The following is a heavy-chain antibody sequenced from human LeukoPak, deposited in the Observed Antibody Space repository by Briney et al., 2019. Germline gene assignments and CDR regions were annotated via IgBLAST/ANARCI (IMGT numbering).Heavy chain of an antibody. CDR3: ARGIAARREYYFDY. V-gene: IGHV4-39*07. J-gene: IGHJ4*02. CDR1: GGSISRSSYY. D-gene: IGHD6-6*01. Sequence: PSESLSLTCAVSGGSISRSSYYWGWIRQPPGKGLGWIQSIYYSGSTYYNPSLKSRVTISVDTSKNQFSLKLSSVTAAETAVYYCARGIAARREYYFDYWGQGTLVTVSS. CDR2: IYYSGST.